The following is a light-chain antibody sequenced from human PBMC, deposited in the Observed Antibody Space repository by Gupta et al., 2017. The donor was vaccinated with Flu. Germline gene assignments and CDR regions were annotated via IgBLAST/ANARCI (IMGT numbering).Light chain of an antibody. V-gene: IGKV3-11*01. J-gene: IGKJ4*01. CDR3: QQRSNWPLT. CDR2: DAS. Sequence: PVTLSVSTGEKATHSCRASQSDSSYLAWYQQKPGQAPRLLIYDASNRATGIPDRFSGSGSGTDFTLTISSLEPEDLAVYYCQQRSNWPLTFGRGTKVEIK. CDR1: QSDSSY.